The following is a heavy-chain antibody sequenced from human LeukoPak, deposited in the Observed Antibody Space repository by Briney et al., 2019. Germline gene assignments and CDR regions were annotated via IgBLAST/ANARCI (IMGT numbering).Heavy chain of an antibody. CDR3: AREVPLAANYYYYGMDV. CDR1: GYTFTGYY. D-gene: IGHD6-13*01. CDR2: INPSSGGT. Sequence: ASVKVSCKASGYTFTGYYMHWVRQAPGQGLEWMGWINPSSGGTNYAQKFQGRVTMTRDTSISTAYMELSRLRSDDTAVYYCAREVPLAANYYYYGMDVWGQGTTVTVSS. V-gene: IGHV1-2*02. J-gene: IGHJ6*02.